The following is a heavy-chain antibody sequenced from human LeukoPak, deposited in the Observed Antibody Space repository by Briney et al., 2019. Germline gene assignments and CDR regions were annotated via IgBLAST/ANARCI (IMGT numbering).Heavy chain of an antibody. CDR3: ARAMVRGVIPY. CDR2: ISWDGGNT. D-gene: IGHD3-10*01. V-gene: IGHV3-43D*03. J-gene: IGHJ4*02. Sequence: GGSLRLSCAASGFTFDDYAMHWVRQAPGKGLEWVSLISWDGGNTYYTDSVKGRFTISRDNSRNIMNLQTDSLRPEDTALYYCARAMVRGVIPYWGQGTLVTVSS. CDR1: GFTFDDYA.